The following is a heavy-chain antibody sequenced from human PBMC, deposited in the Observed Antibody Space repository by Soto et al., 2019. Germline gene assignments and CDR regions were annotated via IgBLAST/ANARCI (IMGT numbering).Heavy chain of an antibody. CDR3: ARLPPILLLGDYFDY. J-gene: IGHJ4*02. CDR2: IYYSGST. D-gene: IGHD3-16*01. V-gene: IGHV4-39*01. CDR1: GGSISSSSYY. Sequence: SETLSLTCTVSGGSISSSSYYWGWIRQPPGKGLEWIGSIYYSGSTYYNPSLKSRVTISVDTSKNQFSLKLSSVTAADTAVYYCARLPPILLLGDYFDYWGQGTLVTVSS.